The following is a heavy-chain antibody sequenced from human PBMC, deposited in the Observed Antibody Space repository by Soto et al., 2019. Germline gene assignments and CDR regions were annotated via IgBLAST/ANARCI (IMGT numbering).Heavy chain of an antibody. CDR3: ARRMVRGVIDY. CDR2: IHYSGST. Sequence: QVQLQESGPGLVKPSGTVSLTCTVSGGSISSYYWSWIRQPPGKGLEWIGYIHYSGSTKYDPSLKSRVTISVDTSKNQVSLKLTSVTAADTAVYYCARRMVRGVIDYWGQGTLVTVSS. V-gene: IGHV4-59*08. D-gene: IGHD3-10*01. J-gene: IGHJ4*02. CDR1: GGSISSYY.